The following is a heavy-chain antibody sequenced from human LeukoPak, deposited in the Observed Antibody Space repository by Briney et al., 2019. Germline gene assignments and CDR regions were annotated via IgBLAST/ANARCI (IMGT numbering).Heavy chain of an antibody. CDR1: GFTFRQFG. D-gene: IGHD3-16*01. Sequence: GGSLSLSRVASGFTFRQFGMHWLRQAAGKGLEWVAFIRYDGSDTYYRDSVTGRFTVSRDNSENTLFLQMSTLRGDDTAIYYCAQDLWGQDDDVWASFGPHWYFNLWGRGTLVTVSS. J-gene: IGHJ2*01. CDR3: AQDLWGQDDDVWASFGPHWYFNL. V-gene: IGHV3-30*02. CDR2: IRYDGSDT.